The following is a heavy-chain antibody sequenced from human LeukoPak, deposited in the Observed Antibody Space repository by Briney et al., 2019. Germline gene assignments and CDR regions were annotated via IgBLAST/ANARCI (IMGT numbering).Heavy chain of an antibody. CDR2: INPNTGGT. J-gene: IGHJ3*01. CDR1: GYIFTGYY. Sequence: APVKVSCKTSGYIFTGYYIHWVRQAPGQGLEWMGWINPNTGGTNYAQDFQGRVTMTGDTYVSTAYMDLRSLKSDDTAVYFCARERESGRSDAFDFWGQGTMVTVSS. D-gene: IGHD3-10*01. CDR3: ARERESGRSDAFDF. V-gene: IGHV1-2*02.